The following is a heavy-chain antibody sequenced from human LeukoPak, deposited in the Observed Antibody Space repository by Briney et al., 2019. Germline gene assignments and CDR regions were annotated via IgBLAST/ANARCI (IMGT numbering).Heavy chain of an antibody. CDR2: INHSGST. V-gene: IGHV4-34*01. Sequence: SETLSPTCAVYGGSFSGYYWSWIRQPPGKGLEWIGEINHSGSTNYNPSLKSRVTISVDTSKNQFSLKLSSVTAADTAVYYCASGDYVNAFDIWGQGTMVTVSS. CDR1: GGSFSGYY. CDR3: ASGDYVNAFDI. D-gene: IGHD4-17*01. J-gene: IGHJ3*02.